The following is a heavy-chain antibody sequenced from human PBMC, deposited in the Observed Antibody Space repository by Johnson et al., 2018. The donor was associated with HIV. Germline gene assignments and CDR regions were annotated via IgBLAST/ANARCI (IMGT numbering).Heavy chain of an antibody. V-gene: IGHV3-64*01. D-gene: IGHD4-23*01. J-gene: IGHJ3*02. CDR3: AGWGVVTPHAFGS. CDR2: VSSNGGKT. Sequence: VQLVESGGGVVQPGGSLRLSCAAFGFTFSTYGIHWVRQAPGKGLEYVSGVSSNGGKTYYANSVKGRFTISRDNSKNTLYLQMNSLRAEDTAVYYCAGWGVVTPHAFGSWGQGTMVTVSS. CDR1: GFTFSTYG.